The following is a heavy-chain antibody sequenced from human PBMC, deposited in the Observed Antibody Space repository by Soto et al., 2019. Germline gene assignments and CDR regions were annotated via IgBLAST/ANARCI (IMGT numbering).Heavy chain of an antibody. J-gene: IGHJ4*02. CDR3: TTEDCSGGSCYSY. V-gene: IGHV3-15*07. Sequence: GGSLRLSCAASGFTFSNAWMNWVRQAPGKGLEWVGRIKSKTDGGTTDYAAPVKGRFTISRDDSKNTLYLQMNSLKTEDTAVYYCTTEDCSGGSCYSYWGQGTLVTVSS. CDR1: GFTFSNAW. D-gene: IGHD2-15*01. CDR2: IKSKTDGGTT.